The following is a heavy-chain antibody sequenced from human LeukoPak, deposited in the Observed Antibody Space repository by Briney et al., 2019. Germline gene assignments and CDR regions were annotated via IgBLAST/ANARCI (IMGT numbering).Heavy chain of an antibody. CDR2: IYPGDSDT. Sequence: GESPKISCKGSGYSFTSYWIGWVRQMPGKGLEWMGIIYPGDSDTRYSPSFQGQVTISADKSISTAYLQWSSLKASDTAMYYCARQPGYYDSSGPAGYWGQGTLVTVSS. V-gene: IGHV5-51*01. CDR3: ARQPGYYDSSGPAGY. J-gene: IGHJ4*02. CDR1: GYSFTSYW. D-gene: IGHD3-22*01.